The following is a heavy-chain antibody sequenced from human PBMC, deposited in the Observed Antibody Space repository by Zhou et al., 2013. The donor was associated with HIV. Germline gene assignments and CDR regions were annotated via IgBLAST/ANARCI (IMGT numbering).Heavy chain of an antibody. V-gene: IGHV1-69*18. CDR3: ARDRVGATTYYYYGMDV. CDR2: IIPIFGTA. CDR1: GYTFTSYE. J-gene: IGHJ6*02. Sequence: QVQLVQSGAEVKKPGASVKVSCKASGYTFTSYEINWVRQATGQGLEWMGRIIPIFGTANYAQKFQGRVTITADESTSTAYMELSSLRSEDTAVYYCARDRVGATTYYYYGMDVWGQGTTVTVSS. D-gene: IGHD1-26*01.